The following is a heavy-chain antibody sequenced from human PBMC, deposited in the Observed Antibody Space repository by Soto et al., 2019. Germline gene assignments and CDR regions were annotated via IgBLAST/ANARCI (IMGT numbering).Heavy chain of an antibody. Sequence: ASVKVSCKASGYTFTSYDINWVRQATGQGLEWMGWMNPNSGNTGYAQKFQGRVTMTRSTSISTAYMELSSLRSEDTAVYYCARQPYGDYAYDYWGQGTLVTVSS. D-gene: IGHD4-17*01. CDR3: ARQPYGDYAYDY. V-gene: IGHV1-8*01. CDR1: GYTFTSYD. J-gene: IGHJ4*02. CDR2: MNPNSGNT.